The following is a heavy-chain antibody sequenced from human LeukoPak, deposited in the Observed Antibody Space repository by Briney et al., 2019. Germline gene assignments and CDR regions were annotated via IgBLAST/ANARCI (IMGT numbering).Heavy chain of an antibody. Sequence: SVKVSCKASGYTFTSYAISWVRQAPGQGLEWMGRIIPILGIANYAQKFQGRVTITADKSTSTAYMELSSLRSEDTAVYYCARGTGYSYGYEYWGQGTLVTVSS. J-gene: IGHJ4*02. D-gene: IGHD5-18*01. CDR3: ARGTGYSYGYEY. CDR1: GYTFTSYA. V-gene: IGHV1-69*04. CDR2: IIPILGIA.